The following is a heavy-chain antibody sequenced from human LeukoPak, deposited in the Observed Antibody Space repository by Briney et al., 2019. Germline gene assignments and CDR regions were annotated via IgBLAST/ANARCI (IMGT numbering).Heavy chain of an antibody. CDR2: IRSSGTII. CDR3: VRDGIRDIPGIITIRYDY. J-gene: IGHJ4*02. D-gene: IGHD3-10*01. CDR1: GFTFSSYE. Sequence: GGSLRLSCAASGFTFSSYEMNWVRQAPGKGLEWVSYIRSSGTIIFYANSVKGRFTISRDNAKNSLYLQMNSLRAEDTALYYCVRDGIRDIPGIITIRYDYWGQGTLVTVSS. V-gene: IGHV3-48*03.